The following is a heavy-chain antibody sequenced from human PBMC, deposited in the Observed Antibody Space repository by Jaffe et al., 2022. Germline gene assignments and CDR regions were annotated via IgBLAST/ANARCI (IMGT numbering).Heavy chain of an antibody. CDR3: ARGVAAAGTLWWFDP. J-gene: IGHJ5*02. D-gene: IGHD6-13*01. V-gene: IGHV4-59*01. CDR2: IYYSGST. Sequence: QVQLQESGPGLVKPSETLSLTCTVSGGSISSYYWSWIRQPPGKGLEWIGYIYYSGSTNYNPSLKSRVTISVDTSKNQFSLKLSSVTAADTAVYYCARGVAAAGTLWWFDPWGQGTLVTVSS. CDR1: GGSISSYY.